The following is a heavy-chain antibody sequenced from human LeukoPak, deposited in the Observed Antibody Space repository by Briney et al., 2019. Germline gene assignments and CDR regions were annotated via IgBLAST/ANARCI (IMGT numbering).Heavy chain of an antibody. D-gene: IGHD1-14*01. Sequence: GGSLRLSCAGSGFTFGGYGMHWFRQTAGKGLEWVAVIAYDGSRAFYADSVKGRFTISRDNSKNTMSVQMDDLRAEDTAVYYCTRYNNDHFDYWGQGTLVTVSS. J-gene: IGHJ4*02. V-gene: IGHV3-33*01. CDR2: IAYDGSRA. CDR1: GFTFGGYG. CDR3: TRYNNDHFDY.